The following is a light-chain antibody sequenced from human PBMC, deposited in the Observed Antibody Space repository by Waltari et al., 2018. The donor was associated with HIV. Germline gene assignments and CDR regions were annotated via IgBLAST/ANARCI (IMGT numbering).Light chain of an antibody. J-gene: IGLJ1*01. Sequence: QSVLTQSASLSGAPGQRVTISCTGTSSNIRAGYDVHWFQHLPGTAPKLLVYSDNNRPSGVPDRFSASKSGTSASLAISGLQGDDEATYYCQSYDSSLSAYVFGPGTKVTVL. V-gene: IGLV1-40*01. CDR3: QSYDSSLSAYV. CDR2: SDN. CDR1: SSNIRAGYD.